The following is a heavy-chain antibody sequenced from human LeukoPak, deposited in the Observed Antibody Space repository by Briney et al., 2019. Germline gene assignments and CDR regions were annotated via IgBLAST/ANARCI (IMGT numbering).Heavy chain of an antibody. D-gene: IGHD6-13*01. CDR3: AAGVNFFDY. Sequence: GGSLRLSCAASGFTFSTYGMHWVRQSPGKGLEWVAFIRYDGSNKYYADSVKGRFTISRDNSKNTLYLQMTSLRAGDTAVYYAAAGVNFFDYWGQGALVTVSS. CDR2: IRYDGSNK. CDR1: GFTFSTYG. V-gene: IGHV3-30*02. J-gene: IGHJ4*02.